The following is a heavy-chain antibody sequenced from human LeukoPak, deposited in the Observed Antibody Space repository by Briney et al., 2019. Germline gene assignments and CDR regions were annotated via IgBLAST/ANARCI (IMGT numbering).Heavy chain of an antibody. J-gene: IGHJ6*02. CDR2: ISVYNGNT. CDR3: ARDRFLGTPYGMDV. D-gene: IGHD2/OR15-2a*01. V-gene: IGHV1-18*01. Sequence: ASVKVSCMASGYTFTSYGISWVRQAPGQGLEWMGWISVYNGNTNYAQKLQGRVTMTTDTSTSTAYMELRSLRSDDTAVYYCARDRFLGTPYGMDVWGQGTTVTVSS. CDR1: GYTFTSYG.